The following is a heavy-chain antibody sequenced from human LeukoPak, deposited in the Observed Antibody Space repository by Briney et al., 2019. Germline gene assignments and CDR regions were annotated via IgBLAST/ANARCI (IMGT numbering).Heavy chain of an antibody. D-gene: IGHD5-12*01. CDR2: IYSGGST. CDR3: ARDRDGYNAFDI. Sequence: GGSLRLSCAASGFTFSSYAMSWVRQAPGKGLEWVSVIYSGGSTYYADSVKGRFTISRDNSKNTLYLQMNSLRAEDTAVYYCARDRDGYNAFDIWGQGTMVTVSS. V-gene: IGHV3-66*01. J-gene: IGHJ3*02. CDR1: GFTFSSYA.